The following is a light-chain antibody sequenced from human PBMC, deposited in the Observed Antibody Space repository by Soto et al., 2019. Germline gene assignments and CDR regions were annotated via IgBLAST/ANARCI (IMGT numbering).Light chain of an antibody. Sequence: QSVLTQPPAASGSLGQSVTISCTGTSSDVGAYKYVSWYQQHPGKPPKLMIYEVTRRPSGVPDRFSGSKSGNTAPLNVSGLLAEHEADFYCCSYADNTDYGFGTGTTVTVL. CDR3: CSYADNTDYG. V-gene: IGLV2-8*01. CDR1: SSDVGAYKY. CDR2: EVT. J-gene: IGLJ1*01.